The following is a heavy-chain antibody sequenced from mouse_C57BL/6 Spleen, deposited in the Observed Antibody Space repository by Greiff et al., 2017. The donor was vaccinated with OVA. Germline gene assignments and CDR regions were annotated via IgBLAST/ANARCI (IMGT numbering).Heavy chain of an antibody. Sequence: VQLQQSGAELVRPGASVTLSCKASGYTFTDYEMHWVKQTPVHGLEWIGAIDPETGGTAYNQKFKGKAILTADKSSSTAYMELRSLTSEDSAVYYCTNYDGYYLAWFAYWGQGTLVTVSA. D-gene: IGHD2-3*01. CDR2: IDPETGGT. J-gene: IGHJ3*01. CDR3: TNYDGYYLAWFAY. CDR1: GYTFTDYE. V-gene: IGHV1-15*01.